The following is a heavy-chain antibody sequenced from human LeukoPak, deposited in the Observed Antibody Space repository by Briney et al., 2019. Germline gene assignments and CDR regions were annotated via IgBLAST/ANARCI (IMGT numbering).Heavy chain of an antibody. CDR1: GFTFSSYA. V-gene: IGHV3-30*04. CDR2: ISYDKSHK. D-gene: IGHD5-24*01. Sequence: GGSLRLSCAASGFTFSSYAMHWVRQAPGKGLEWVAVISYDKSHKYYADSVKGRFPISRDNSKNTLYLQMNSLRAEDTAVYYCARDTISFQIEKATIPLAYWGQGTLVTVSS. CDR3: ARDTISFQIEKATIPLAY. J-gene: IGHJ4*02.